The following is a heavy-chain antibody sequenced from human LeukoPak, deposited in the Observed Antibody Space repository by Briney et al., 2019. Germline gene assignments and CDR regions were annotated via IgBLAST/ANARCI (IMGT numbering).Heavy chain of an antibody. CDR3: ARDVNWGHFNY. J-gene: IGHJ4*02. Sequence: GGSLRLSSAASGFTFSTYWMSWVRQAPGKGLEWVASIREDGSDYVASMKGRFAISRDNAKNSLYLEMNSLRAEDTAVYYCARDVNWGHFNYWGQGTLVTVSP. V-gene: IGHV3-7*01. D-gene: IGHD7-27*01. CDR1: GFTFSTYW. CDR2: IREDGS.